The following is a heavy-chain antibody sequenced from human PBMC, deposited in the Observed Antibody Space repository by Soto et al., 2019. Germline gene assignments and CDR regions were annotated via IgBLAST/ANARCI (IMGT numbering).Heavy chain of an antibody. V-gene: IGHV4-34*01. CDR1: GGSFSGYY. J-gene: IGHJ4*02. D-gene: IGHD6-19*01. CDR2: INHSGST. Sequence: SETLSLTCAVYGGSFSGYYWGWIRQPPGKGLEWIGEINHSGSTNYNPSLKSRVTISVDMSKNQFSLKLSSVTAADTAVYYCARSPGIAVAGNPFDYWGQGTLVTVSS. CDR3: ARSPGIAVAGNPFDY.